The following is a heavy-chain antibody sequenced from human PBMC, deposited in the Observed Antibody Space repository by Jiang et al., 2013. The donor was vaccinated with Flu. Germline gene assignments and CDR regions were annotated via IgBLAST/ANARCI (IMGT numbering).Heavy chain of an antibody. CDR3: AKYQVGTMLEY. D-gene: IGHD1-7*01. Sequence: GSGLVKPSETLSLICTVSGDSISSSTSYWGWIRQPPGKGLEWIGSIYSGIASYNPSLQSRLTISMDTSKNQFSLRLTSVTAADTAIYYCAKYQVGTMLEYWGQGTLVTVSS. V-gene: IGHV4-39*01. CDR1: GDSISSSTSY. J-gene: IGHJ4*02. CDR2: IYSGIA.